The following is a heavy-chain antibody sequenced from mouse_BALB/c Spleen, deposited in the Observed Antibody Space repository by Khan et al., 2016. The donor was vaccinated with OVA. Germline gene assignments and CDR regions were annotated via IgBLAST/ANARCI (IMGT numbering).Heavy chain of an antibody. CDR3: ARVYGGDFDY. Sequence: EVQLQESGPGLVKPSQSLSLTCTVTGYSITTDYAWNWIRQFPGNKLEWMGFISYNGNTKYNPSLKSRISITRDTSKNQFFLQLKSVTTEDTARYYCARVYGGDFDYWRQGTTLTVSS. V-gene: IGHV3-2*02. CDR1: GYSITTDYA. D-gene: IGHD1-1*01. J-gene: IGHJ2*01. CDR2: ISYNGNT.